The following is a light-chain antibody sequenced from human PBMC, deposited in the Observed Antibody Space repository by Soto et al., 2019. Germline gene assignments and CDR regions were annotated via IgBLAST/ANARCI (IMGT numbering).Light chain of an antibody. CDR2: DVN. CDR1: SSDVGGYNY. Sequence: QSALTQPRSVSGSPGQSVTISCTGTSSDVGGYNYVSWYQQHPGKAPKLMIYDVNKRPSGVPDRFSGSKSGNTASLTISGLQADDEADYYCFSHRSGDSHVFGTGTKLTVL. J-gene: IGLJ1*01. V-gene: IGLV2-11*01. CDR3: FSHRSGDSHV.